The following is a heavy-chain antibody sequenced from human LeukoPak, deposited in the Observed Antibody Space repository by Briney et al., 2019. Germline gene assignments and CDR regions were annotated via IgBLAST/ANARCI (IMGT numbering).Heavy chain of an antibody. CDR1: GFTFSSYS. V-gene: IGHV3-21*01. CDR3: ARASRTTVTTYAFDI. J-gene: IGHJ3*02. Sequence: GGSLRLSCAASGFTFSSYSMNWVRQAPGKGLEWVSSISSSSSYIYYAYSVKGRFTISRDNAKNSLYLQMNSLRAEDTAVYYCARASRTTVTTYAFDIWGQGTMVTVSS. CDR2: ISSSSSYI. D-gene: IGHD4-17*01.